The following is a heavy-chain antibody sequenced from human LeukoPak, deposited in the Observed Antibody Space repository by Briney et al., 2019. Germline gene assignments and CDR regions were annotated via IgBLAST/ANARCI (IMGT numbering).Heavy chain of an antibody. D-gene: IGHD6-6*01. CDR3: TTAARPGGFDY. CDR1: GFTFSDYY. CDR2: IKSKTDGGTT. V-gene: IGHV3-15*01. J-gene: IGHJ4*02. Sequence: GGSLRLSCAASGFTFSDYYMSWIRQAPGKGLEWVGRIKSKTDGGTTDYAAPVKGRFTISRDDSKNTLYLQMNSLKTEDTAVYYCTTAARPGGFDYWGQGTLVTVSS.